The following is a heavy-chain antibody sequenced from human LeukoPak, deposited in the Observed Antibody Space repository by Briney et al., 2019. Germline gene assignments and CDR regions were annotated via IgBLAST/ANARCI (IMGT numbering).Heavy chain of an antibody. V-gene: IGHV3-64D*06. Sequence: GGSLRLSCSTSGFTFNSYALHWGRQAPGKGLEYISAISTIGDRTYYADSVKGRFTISRDNSKKTLFLQMSSLRPGDSAVYYCVTAYCSSTNCYGPEYWGRGTLVTVSS. CDR3: VTAYCSSTNCYGPEY. D-gene: IGHD2-2*01. J-gene: IGHJ4*02. CDR2: ISTIGDRT. CDR1: GFTFNSYA.